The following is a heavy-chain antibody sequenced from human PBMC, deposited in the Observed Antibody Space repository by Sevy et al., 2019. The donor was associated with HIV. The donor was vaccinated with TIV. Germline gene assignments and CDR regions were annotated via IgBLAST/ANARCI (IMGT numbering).Heavy chain of an antibody. Sequence: GGSLRLSCAASGFTFSSYSMNWVRQAPRKGVEWVSSISSSSSSIYYADSVKGRFTISRDNAKNSLYLQMDSLTAEDTAVYYCARGFCVSSSCSGSSWGQGTLVTVSS. CDR3: ARGFCVSSSCSGSS. V-gene: IGHV3-48*01. J-gene: IGHJ4*02. D-gene: IGHD2-2*01. CDR1: GFTFSSYS. CDR2: ISSSSSSI.